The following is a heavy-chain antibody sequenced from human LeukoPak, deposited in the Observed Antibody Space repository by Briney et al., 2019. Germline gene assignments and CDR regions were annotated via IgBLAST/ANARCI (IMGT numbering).Heavy chain of an antibody. J-gene: IGHJ4*02. D-gene: IGHD3-22*01. CDR1: GGSFSGYY. CDR3: AREYYYDSSGWSYYFDY. Sequence: SETLSLTCAVYGGSFSGYYWTWIRQSPGKGLEWIGEINHSGSSNYNPSLESRVTILVDMSKNQFSLKMRSVTAADTAVYYCAREYYYDSSGWSYYFDYWGQGTLVTVSS. V-gene: IGHV4-34*01. CDR2: INHSGSS.